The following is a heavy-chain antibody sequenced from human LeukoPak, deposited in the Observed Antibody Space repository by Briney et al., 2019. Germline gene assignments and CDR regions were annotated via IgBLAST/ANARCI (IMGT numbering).Heavy chain of an antibody. Sequence: GASVKVSCKASGYTFTSYGISWVRQAPGQGLEWMGWISAYNGNTNYAQKLQGRVTLTTDTSTSTVYMELRSLRSDDTAVYYCARRGSVDTPMSNWEWWHWGQGTLVTVSS. CDR1: GYTFTSYG. CDR3: ARRGSVDTPMSNWEWWH. CDR2: ISAYNGNT. D-gene: IGHD5-18*01. J-gene: IGHJ4*02. V-gene: IGHV1-18*01.